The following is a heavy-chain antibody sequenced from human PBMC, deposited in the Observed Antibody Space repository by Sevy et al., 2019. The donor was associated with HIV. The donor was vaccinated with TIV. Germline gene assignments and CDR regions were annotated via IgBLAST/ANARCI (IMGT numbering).Heavy chain of an antibody. CDR2: VSAYNGHT. D-gene: IGHD6-13*01. CDR1: GYTFTDYG. J-gene: IGHJ6*02. V-gene: IGHV1-18*01. CDR3: ARHSKQHTYYYYGVDV. Sequence: ASVKVSCKTYGYTFTDYGITWVRQAPGQGLEWMGWVSAYNGHTQYLKKLQGRVTMTTDTSTRTAYMELESLRSDDTAVYFCARHSKQHTYYYYGVDVWGQGTTVTVSS.